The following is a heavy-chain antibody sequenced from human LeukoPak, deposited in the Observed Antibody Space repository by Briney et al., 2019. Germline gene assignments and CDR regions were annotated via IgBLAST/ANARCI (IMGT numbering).Heavy chain of an antibody. J-gene: IGHJ6*03. CDR1: GGSIRSYY. V-gene: IGHV4-59*01. Sequence: SETLSLTCTVSGGSIRSYYWSWIRQPPGKGLEWSGYIYYSGSTNYNPSLKSRGTISVDTSKSQFSLKLISVNAADTAVYYCATLKTYYYDSSGYQYYYYMDVWGKGTTVTVSS. D-gene: IGHD3-22*01. CDR3: ATLKTYYYDSSGYQYYYYMDV. CDR2: IYYSGST.